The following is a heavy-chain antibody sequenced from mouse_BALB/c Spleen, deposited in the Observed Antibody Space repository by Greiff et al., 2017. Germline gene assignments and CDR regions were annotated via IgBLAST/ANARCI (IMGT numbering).Heavy chain of an antibody. J-gene: IGHJ2*01. CDR2: VDPANGNT. D-gene: IGHD2-4*01. CDR1: GFNFKDTY. Sequence: EVQLLQSGAALVKPGASVKLSCTASGFNFKDTYMHWVEQRPEQGLEWIGRVDPANGNTKYDPKFQGKATITADTSSNTAYLQLSSLTSEDTAVYYCARSDYDYDRDYWGQGTTLTVSS. V-gene: IGHV14-3*02. CDR3: ARSDYDYDRDY.